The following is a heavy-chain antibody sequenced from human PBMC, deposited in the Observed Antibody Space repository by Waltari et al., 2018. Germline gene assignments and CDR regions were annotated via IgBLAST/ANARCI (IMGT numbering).Heavy chain of an antibody. CDR2: IYTSAIT. V-gene: IGHV4-4*07. J-gene: IGHJ4*02. D-gene: IGHD6-6*01. Sequence: QVQLQESGPGLVKPSETLSLTCTVSGGSISSYYWSWIRQPAGKGLEWIGRIYTSAITNSNPSLKSRVTMSVDTSKNQFSLKLSSVTAADTAVYYCASDSSSSGLGYWGQGTLVTVSS. CDR3: ASDSSSSGLGY. CDR1: GGSISSYY.